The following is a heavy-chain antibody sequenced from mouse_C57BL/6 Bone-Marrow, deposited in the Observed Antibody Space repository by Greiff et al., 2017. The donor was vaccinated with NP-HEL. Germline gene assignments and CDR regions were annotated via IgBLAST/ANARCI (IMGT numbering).Heavy chain of an antibody. J-gene: IGHJ4*01. V-gene: IGHV5-4*01. Sequence: EVQVVESGGGLVKPGGSLKLSCAASGFTFSSYAMSWVRQTPEKRLEWVATISDGGSYTYYPDNVKGRFTISRNNAKNNLYLQMSHLNSEDTAMYYCARDRCYSNESYAMDYWGQGTSVTVSS. CDR2: ISDGGSYT. CDR1: GFTFSSYA. CDR3: ARDRCYSNESYAMDY. D-gene: IGHD2-5*01.